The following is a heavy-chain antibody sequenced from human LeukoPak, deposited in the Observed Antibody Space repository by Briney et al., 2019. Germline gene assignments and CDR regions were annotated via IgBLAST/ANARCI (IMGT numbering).Heavy chain of an antibody. D-gene: IGHD3-22*01. CDR2: MNTDGSTT. CDR1: GFTFSSYW. CDR3: TRGYTSGYFFVY. Sequence: GGSLRLSCVASGFTFSSYWMHWVRQAPGKGLVWVSGMNTDGSTTRHADSVKGRFTISRDNAKNTLYPQMNSLRAEDTAVYYCTRGYTSGYFFVYWGQGTLVTVSS. V-gene: IGHV3-74*01. J-gene: IGHJ4*02.